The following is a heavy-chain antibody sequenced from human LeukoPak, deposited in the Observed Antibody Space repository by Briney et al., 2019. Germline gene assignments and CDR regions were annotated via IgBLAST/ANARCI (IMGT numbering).Heavy chain of an antibody. CDR2: IKQDGTEK. D-gene: IGHD1-26*01. J-gene: IGHJ4*02. CDR3: ARHSGTYFDF. Sequence: GGSLRLSCAASGFTFSSYWMTWVRQAPGKGLEWVANIKQDGTEKYYVDSVKGRFTMSRENAKNSLYLQMNSLRAEDTAVYYCARHSGTYFDFWGRGTLVTVSS. V-gene: IGHV3-7*01. CDR1: GFTFSSYW.